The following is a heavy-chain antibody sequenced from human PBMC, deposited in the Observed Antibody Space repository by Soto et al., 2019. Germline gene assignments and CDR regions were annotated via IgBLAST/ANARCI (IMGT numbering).Heavy chain of an antibody. CDR3: AREELGDYDILTGYYRGYYFDY. D-gene: IGHD3-9*01. CDR1: GGSISSGGYY. J-gene: IGHJ4*02. Sequence: TSETLSLTCTVSGGSISSGGYYWSWIRQHPGKGLEWIGYIYYSGSTYYNPSLKSRVTISVDTSKNQFSLKLSSVTAADTAVYYCAREELGDYDILTGYYRGYYFDYWGQGTLVTVSS. CDR2: IYYSGST. V-gene: IGHV4-31*03.